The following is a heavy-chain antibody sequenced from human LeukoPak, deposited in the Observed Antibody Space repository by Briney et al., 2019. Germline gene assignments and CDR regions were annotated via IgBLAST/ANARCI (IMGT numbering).Heavy chain of an antibody. CDR2: ISSSSSTI. Sequence: GGSLRLSCAASGFTFSSYSMNWVRQAPGKGLEWVSYISSSSSTIYYADSVKGRFTISRDNSKNTLYLQMNSLRAEDTAVYYCAKRSRRLTLVRGVPREDVWGQGTTVTVSS. V-gene: IGHV3-48*01. CDR3: AKRSRRLTLVRGVPREDV. J-gene: IGHJ6*02. D-gene: IGHD3-10*01. CDR1: GFTFSSYS.